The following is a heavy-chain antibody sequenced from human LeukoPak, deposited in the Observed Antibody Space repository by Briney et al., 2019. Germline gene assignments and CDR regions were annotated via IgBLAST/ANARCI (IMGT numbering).Heavy chain of an antibody. CDR3: ARGPVRFDP. CDR1: GGSISSYY. CDR2: IYYSENT. J-gene: IGHJ5*02. V-gene: IGHV4-59*01. D-gene: IGHD3-10*01. Sequence: SETLSLTCTVSGGSISSYYWSWIRQPPGKGLEWIVYIYYSENTNYNPSLKRRVTISVDTSKNQFSLKLSSVTAADTAMYYCARGPVRFDPWGQGTLVTVSS.